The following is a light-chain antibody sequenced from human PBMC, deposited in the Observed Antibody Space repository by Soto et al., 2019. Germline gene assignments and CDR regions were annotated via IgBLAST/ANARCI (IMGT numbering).Light chain of an antibody. CDR1: ISNIGTGYD. J-gene: IGLJ1*01. CDR2: GDN. V-gene: IGLV1-40*01. CDR3: QSYDGGLSRSV. Sequence: QSVLTQPPSVSGAPGQRVTISCAGTISNIGTGYDVHWYQQLPGTAPKLLIFGDNNRPSGVPDRFSGSKSGASASLAITGLQAEDEADYYCQSYDGGLSRSVFGSGTKVTVL.